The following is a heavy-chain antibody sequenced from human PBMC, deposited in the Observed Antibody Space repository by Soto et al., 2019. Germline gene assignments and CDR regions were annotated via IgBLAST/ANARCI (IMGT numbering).Heavy chain of an antibody. D-gene: IGHD3-9*01. CDR2: IKKDGGET. CDR3: ARAPNWFYYGIDV. CDR1: GFTFSNYW. V-gene: IGHV3-7*01. J-gene: IGHJ6*02. Sequence: LRLSCAASGFTFSNYWMSWVRQAPGKGLEWVADIKKDGGETYYVDSVKGRFTISRDNAKNSLYLQVNSLRAEDTAVYYCARAPNWFYYGIDVWGQRTTVTVS.